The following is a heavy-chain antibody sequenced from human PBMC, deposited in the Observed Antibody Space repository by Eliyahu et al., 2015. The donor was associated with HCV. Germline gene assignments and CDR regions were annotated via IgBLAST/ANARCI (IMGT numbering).Heavy chain of an antibody. D-gene: IGHD6-19*01. CDR3: ARGDSSGWHK. CDR1: EGTFSSDN. V-gene: IGHV1-69*02. J-gene: IGHJ4*02. Sequence: QVQLVQSGAQMKKPGSSVKVSCKASEGTFSSDNIIWVRQAPGQGLEWMGRIIPMIDFANYAQTFQGRVTITADTSTNIAYMEMSSLRSEDTAVYYCARGDSSGWHKWGQGSLVTVSS. CDR2: IIPMIDFA.